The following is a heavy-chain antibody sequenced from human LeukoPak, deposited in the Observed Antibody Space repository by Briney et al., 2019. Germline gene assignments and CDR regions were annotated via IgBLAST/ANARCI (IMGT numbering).Heavy chain of an antibody. Sequence: ASVKVSCKASGYTFTRYDIKWVRQATGQGVEGMGWMNPNSGNTGYAQKFQGRVTMTMNTSISTAYMELSSLRSEDTAVYYCARVGEQLDNFDYWGQGTLVTVSS. V-gene: IGHV1-8*01. CDR1: GYTFTRYD. CDR3: ARVGEQLDNFDY. J-gene: IGHJ4*02. D-gene: IGHD6-13*01. CDR2: MNPNSGNT.